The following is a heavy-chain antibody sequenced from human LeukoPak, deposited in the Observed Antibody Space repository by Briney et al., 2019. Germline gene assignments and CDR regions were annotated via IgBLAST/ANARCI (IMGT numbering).Heavy chain of an antibody. V-gene: IGHV3-23*01. CDR1: GFTFSTDV. D-gene: IGHD6-19*01. Sequence: GGSLRLSCSASGFTFSTDVVTWVRQAPGRGLEWVSAIDDDGGSTDYADSVRGRFTISRDNSKNTLFLQMNRLRADDTALYYCARRVGGTPDYWGQGTLVTVSS. CDR3: ARRVGGTPDY. J-gene: IGHJ4*02. CDR2: IDDDGGST.